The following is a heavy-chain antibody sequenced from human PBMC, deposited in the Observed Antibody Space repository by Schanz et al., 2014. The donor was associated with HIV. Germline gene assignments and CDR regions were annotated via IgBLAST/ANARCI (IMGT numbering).Heavy chain of an antibody. CDR2: ISYDGRNK. D-gene: IGHD3-22*01. V-gene: IGHV3-30*18. Sequence: VQLVESGGGVVQPGRSLRLSCAASGFTFSSYGMHWVRQAPGKGLECLALISYDGRNKYYADSVKGRFTISRDNSKNTLYLQMNSLRAEDTAVYYCAKEGYYDSAGYYSRDDAFDIWGQGTMVTVSS. CDR3: AKEGYYDSAGYYSRDDAFDI. CDR1: GFTFSSYG. J-gene: IGHJ3*02.